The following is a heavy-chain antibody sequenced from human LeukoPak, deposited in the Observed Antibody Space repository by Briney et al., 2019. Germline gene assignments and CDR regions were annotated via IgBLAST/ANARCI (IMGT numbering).Heavy chain of an antibody. J-gene: IGHJ4*02. V-gene: IGHV3-23*01. Sequence: GGSLRLSCAASGFTFSSYAMSWVRQAPGKGLEWVSAISGSGGSTYYADSVKGRFTISRDNSKNTLYLQMNSLRAEDTAVYYCTRGSSSWDRFDYWGQGTLVTVSS. CDR1: GFTFSSYA. D-gene: IGHD6-13*01. CDR3: TRGSSSWDRFDY. CDR2: ISGSGGST.